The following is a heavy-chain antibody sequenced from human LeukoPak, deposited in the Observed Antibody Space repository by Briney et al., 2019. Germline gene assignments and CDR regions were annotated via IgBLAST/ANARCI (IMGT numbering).Heavy chain of an antibody. Sequence: ASVKVSCKTSGYIFASYGISWVRQAPGQGLEWMGWTSVYSGNTYYGKKFQGRVTMTTDTSTSTGYIELRSLKSDDTAVYYCARDAHDLLSGYMWGQGTLVTVSS. CDR2: TSVYSGNT. CDR3: ARDAHDLLSGYM. V-gene: IGHV1-18*01. D-gene: IGHD3-3*01. J-gene: IGHJ4*02. CDR1: GYIFASYG.